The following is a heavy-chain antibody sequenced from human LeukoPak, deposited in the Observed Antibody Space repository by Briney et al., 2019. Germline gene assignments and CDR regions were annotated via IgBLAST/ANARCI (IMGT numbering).Heavy chain of an antibody. V-gene: IGHV4-59*01. CDR2: VYYSGST. D-gene: IGHD3-22*01. Sequence: PSETLSLTCTVSGGSISRYYWIWIRQPPGKGLEWMGYVYYSGSTNYNPSLKSRVTISVDTSNNQFSLKLRSVTSADTAVYYCARAGSGYYPFDDWGQGTLVTVSS. CDR3: ARAGSGYYPFDD. J-gene: IGHJ4*02. CDR1: GGSISRYY.